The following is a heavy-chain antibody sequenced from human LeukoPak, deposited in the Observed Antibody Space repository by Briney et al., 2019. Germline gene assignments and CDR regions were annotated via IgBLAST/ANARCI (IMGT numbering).Heavy chain of an antibody. D-gene: IGHD1-26*01. CDR1: GYTFTSYD. CDR2: MNPNSVNT. V-gene: IGHV1-8*01. J-gene: IGHJ4*02. CDR3: ARAPMGGGSYYGTFSDY. Sequence: ASVKVSCKASGYTFTSYDINWVRQATGQGLEWMGWMNPNSVNTGYAQKFQGRVTMTRNTSISTAYMELSSLRSEDTAVYYCARAPMGGGSYYGTFSDYWGQGTLVTVSS.